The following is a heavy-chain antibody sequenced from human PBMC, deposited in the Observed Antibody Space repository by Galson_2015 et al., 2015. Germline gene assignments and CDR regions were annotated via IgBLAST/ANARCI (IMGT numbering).Heavy chain of an antibody. J-gene: IGHJ4*02. V-gene: IGHV3-48*02. CDR1: GFTFSSYS. CDR2: ISSSGSSI. CDR3: AGRFDY. Sequence: SLRLSCAASGFTFSSYSMNWVRQAPGKGLEWVSYISSSGSSISYADSVKGRFTISRDNAKKSLYLQMNSLRDEDTAVYCCAGRFDYWGQGTLVTVSS.